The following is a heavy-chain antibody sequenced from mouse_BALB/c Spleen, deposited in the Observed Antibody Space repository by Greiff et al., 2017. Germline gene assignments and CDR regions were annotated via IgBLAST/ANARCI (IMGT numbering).Heavy chain of an antibody. CDR2: IWAGGST. V-gene: IGHV2-9*02. D-gene: IGHD2-14*01. CDR1: GFSLTSYG. Sequence: VQLVESGPGLVAPSQSLSITCTVSGFSLTSYGVHWVRQPPGKGLEWLGVIWAGGSTNYNSALMSRLSISKDNSKSQVFLKMNSLQTDDTAMYYCARDYRYDRAYAMDYWGQGTSVTVSS. CDR3: ARDYRYDRAYAMDY. J-gene: IGHJ4*01.